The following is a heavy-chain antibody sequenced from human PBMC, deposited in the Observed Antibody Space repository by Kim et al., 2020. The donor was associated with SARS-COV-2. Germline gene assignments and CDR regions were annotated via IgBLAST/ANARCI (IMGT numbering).Heavy chain of an antibody. Sequence: SETLSLTCTVSGGSVSSSRYYWGWIRQSPGKGLEWIGSITYDGKTSYNPSLKSRLTVAVDPSMTQFSLNLTSLTAADTAVYYCAGSGWWFQLYFDHWGQGTLVAVSS. V-gene: IGHV4-39*01. CDR3: AGSGWWFQLYFDH. J-gene: IGHJ4*02. CDR1: GGSVSSSRYY. CDR2: ITYDGKT. D-gene: IGHD2-15*01.